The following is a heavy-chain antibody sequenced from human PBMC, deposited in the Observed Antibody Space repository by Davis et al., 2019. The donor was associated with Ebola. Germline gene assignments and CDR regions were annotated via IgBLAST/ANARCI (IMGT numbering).Heavy chain of an antibody. Sequence: ASVKVSCKASGYTFTGYYLHWVRQAPGQGLEWMGWINPKSGDTKYAQKFQGWVTMTRDTSTSTVYMELSSLRSEDTAVYYCAGAAGMDYDFWSGMGYYYYMDVWGKGTTVTVSS. V-gene: IGHV1-2*04. CDR3: AGAAGMDYDFWSGMGYYYYMDV. CDR1: GYTFTGYY. D-gene: IGHD3-3*01. J-gene: IGHJ6*03. CDR2: INPKSGDT.